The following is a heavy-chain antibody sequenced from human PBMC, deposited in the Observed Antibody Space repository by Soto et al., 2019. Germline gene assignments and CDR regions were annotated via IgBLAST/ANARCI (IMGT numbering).Heavy chain of an antibody. Sequence: QVLLQESGPGLVKPAETLSLTCIVSGASVSSSDYYWGWIRQPPGKGLEWVGSIYYSGSTFSKPSLKRRLTMSADTAKNQFSMKLSSVTAGDTVLYYCARSILTPAGIDGFKSWGQGAMVSV. J-gene: IGHJ3*01. CDR1: GASVSSSDYY. V-gene: IGHV4-39*01. CDR3: ARSILTPAGIDGFKS. CDR2: IYYSGST. D-gene: IGHD2-2*01.